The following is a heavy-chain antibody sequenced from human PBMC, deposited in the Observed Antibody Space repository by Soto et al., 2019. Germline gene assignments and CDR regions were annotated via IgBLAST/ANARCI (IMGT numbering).Heavy chain of an antibody. CDR2: ISYDGSNK. J-gene: IGHJ4*02. CDR3: ASAQRSELPFDY. V-gene: IGHV3-30-3*01. D-gene: IGHD1-7*01. CDR1: GFTFSSYA. Sequence: QVQLVESGGGVVQPGRSLRLSCAASGFTFSSYAMHWVRQAPGKGLEWVAVISYDGSNKYYADSVKGRFTISRDNSKNTLYLQMNSLRAEDTAVYYCASAQRSELPFDYWGQGTLVTVSS.